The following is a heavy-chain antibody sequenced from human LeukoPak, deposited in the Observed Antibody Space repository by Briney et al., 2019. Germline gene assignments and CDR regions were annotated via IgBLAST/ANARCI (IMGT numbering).Heavy chain of an antibody. V-gene: IGHV3-21*01. CDR1: GFTFSSYS. CDR2: ISSSSSYI. Sequence: GGSLRLSCAASGFTFSSYSMNWVRQAPGKGLEWVSSISSSSSYIYYADSVKGRFTISRDNAKNSLYLQMNSLRAEDTAVYYCARDGRITIFGVVIPTAYFDYWGQGTLVTVSS. CDR3: ARDGRITIFGVVIPTAYFDY. D-gene: IGHD3-3*01. J-gene: IGHJ4*02.